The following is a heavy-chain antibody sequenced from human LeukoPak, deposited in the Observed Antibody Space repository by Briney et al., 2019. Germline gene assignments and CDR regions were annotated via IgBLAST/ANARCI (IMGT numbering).Heavy chain of an antibody. D-gene: IGHD5-24*01. CDR1: GGSISSYY. J-gene: IGHJ4*02. Sequence: SETLSLTCTVSGGSISSYYWSWIRQPPGKGLEWIGYIYYSGSTNYNPSLKSRVTISVDTSKNQFSLKLSSVTAADTAVYYCARGGEGWLQQGDYWGQGTLVTVSS. CDR2: IYYSGST. CDR3: ARGGEGWLQQGDY. V-gene: IGHV4-59*12.